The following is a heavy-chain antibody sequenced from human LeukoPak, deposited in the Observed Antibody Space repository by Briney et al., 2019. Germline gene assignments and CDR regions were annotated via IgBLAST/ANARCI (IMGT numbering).Heavy chain of an antibody. CDR1: GYTFSSYW. V-gene: IGHV5-51*01. CDR3: ARQNDFRLDY. D-gene: IGHD3-3*01. J-gene: IGHJ4*02. Sequence: GGSLRLSCKGSGYTFSSYWIGWVRQMPGKGLEWMGIIYPGDSDTRYSPSLQGQVTISVDTSIGTAYLQWSSLKASDTAICYCARQNDFRLDYWGQGTLVTVSS. CDR2: IYPGDSDT.